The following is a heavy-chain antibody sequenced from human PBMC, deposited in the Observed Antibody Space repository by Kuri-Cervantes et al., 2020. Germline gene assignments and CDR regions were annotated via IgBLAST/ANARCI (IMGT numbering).Heavy chain of an antibody. CDR3: AILSVSGAFDI. D-gene: IGHD5/OR15-5a*01. J-gene: IGHJ3*02. Sequence: GESLKISCAASGFTFSSYGMHWVRQAPGKGLEWVAVISHDGSNKYYADSVKGRFTISRDNSKNTLYLQMNSLRAEDTAVYYCAILSVSGAFDIWGQGTMVTVSS. CDR1: GFTFSSYG. V-gene: IGHV3-30*03. CDR2: ISHDGSNK.